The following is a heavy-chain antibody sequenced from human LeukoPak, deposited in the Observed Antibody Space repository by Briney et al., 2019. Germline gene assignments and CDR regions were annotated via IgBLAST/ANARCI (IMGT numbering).Heavy chain of an antibody. Sequence: GGSLRLSCAASGFTFDTYWMHWVRQGPGEGLVWVSRINPDGSTTIYADSVKGRFTISRDNPKNTLYLQMSYLSAEDTALYYCARGRYYYDSLDSWGQGTLVTVSS. V-gene: IGHV3-74*01. CDR1: GFTFDTYW. D-gene: IGHD3-22*01. CDR3: ARGRYYYDSLDS. J-gene: IGHJ4*02. CDR2: INPDGSTT.